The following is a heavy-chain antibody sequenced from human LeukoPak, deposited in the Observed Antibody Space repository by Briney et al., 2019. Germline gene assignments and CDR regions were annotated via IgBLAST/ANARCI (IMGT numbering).Heavy chain of an antibody. CDR3: ATLNGPLFEY. V-gene: IGHV3-7*01. CDR2: IHQHGNEK. CDR1: GLTLSNYW. Sequence: GGSLRLSCAASGLTLSNYWMSWVRQAPGRGLEWVASIHQHGNEKYFVDSVRGRFTISRDNAKNSLYLQMSSRRAEDTAVYYCATLNGPLFEYWGKGNLVPVSS. J-gene: IGHJ4*02. D-gene: IGHD2-8*01.